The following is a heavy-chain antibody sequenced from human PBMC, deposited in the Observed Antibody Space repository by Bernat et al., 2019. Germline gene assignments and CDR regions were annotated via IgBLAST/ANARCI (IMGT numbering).Heavy chain of an antibody. CDR1: GFTFSSYG. CDR3: ARYWRATGYGDDLHMDV. D-gene: IGHD4-17*01. Sequence: VQLVESGGGVVQPGRSLRLSCAASGFTFSSYGMHWVRQAPGKGLEWVAVIWYDGSNKYYADSVKGRFTISRDNSKNTLYLQMNSLRAEDTAVYYCARYWRATGYGDDLHMDVWGKGTTVTVSS. CDR2: IWYDGSNK. J-gene: IGHJ6*03. V-gene: IGHV3-33*01.